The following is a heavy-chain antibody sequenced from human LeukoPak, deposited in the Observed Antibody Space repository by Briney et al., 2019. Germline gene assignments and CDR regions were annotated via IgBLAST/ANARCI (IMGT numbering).Heavy chain of an antibody. CDR1: GFSLSTSGMC. D-gene: IGHD3-22*01. V-gene: IGHV2-70*11. Sequence: SGPALVKPTQTLPLTCTFSGFSLSTSGMCVSWIRQPPGKALEWLARIDWDDDKYYSTSLKTRLTISKDTSKNQVVLTMTNMAPVDTATYYCARTYYYESSGYPDYWGQGTLVTVSS. CDR2: IDWDDDK. J-gene: IGHJ4*02. CDR3: ARTYYYESSGYPDY.